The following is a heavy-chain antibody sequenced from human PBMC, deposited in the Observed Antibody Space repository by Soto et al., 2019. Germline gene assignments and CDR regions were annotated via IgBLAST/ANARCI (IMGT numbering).Heavy chain of an antibody. Sequence: SETLSLTCAVYGGSFSGYYWSWIRQPPGKGLEWIGEINHSGSTNYNPSLKSRVTISVDTSKNQLSLKLSSVTAADTAVYYCARVVLRFWESGYYYYYYGMDVWGQGTTVTVSS. CDR1: GGSFSGYY. D-gene: IGHD3-3*01. CDR2: INHSGST. J-gene: IGHJ6*02. CDR3: ARVVLRFWESGYYYYYYGMDV. V-gene: IGHV4-34*01.